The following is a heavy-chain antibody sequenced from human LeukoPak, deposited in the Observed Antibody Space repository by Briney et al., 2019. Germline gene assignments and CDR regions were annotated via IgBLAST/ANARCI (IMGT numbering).Heavy chain of an antibody. V-gene: IGHV1-69*13. CDR1: GGTFSSYA. D-gene: IGHD1-1*01. Sequence: SVKVSCKASGGTFSSYAISWVRQAPGQGLEWMGGIIPIFGTANYAQKFQGIVTITADESTSTAYSALSSLSSEDTAVYYCARVSGTTGTTSLEAFDIWGQGTMVTVSS. CDR2: IIPIFGTA. CDR3: ARVSGTTGTTSLEAFDI. J-gene: IGHJ3*02.